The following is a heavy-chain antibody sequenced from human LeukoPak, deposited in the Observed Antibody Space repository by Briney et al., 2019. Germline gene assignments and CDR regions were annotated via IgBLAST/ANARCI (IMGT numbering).Heavy chain of an antibody. D-gene: IGHD6-13*01. J-gene: IGHJ4*02. CDR1: GFIFDDYA. Sequence: GGSLRLSCAASGFIFDDYAMHWVRQAPGKGLEWVSGISWNSGIIDYADSVKGRFTISRDNAKNSLYLQMNSLRAEDMALYYCAKDFSSSWYTELFDFWRQGTLVTVSS. CDR2: ISWNSGII. V-gene: IGHV3-9*03. CDR3: AKDFSSSWYTELFDF.